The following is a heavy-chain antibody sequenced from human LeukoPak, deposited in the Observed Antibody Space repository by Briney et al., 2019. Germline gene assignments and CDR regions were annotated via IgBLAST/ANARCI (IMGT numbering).Heavy chain of an antibody. CDR1: GGSVSSGSYY. CDR3: ARGSRYYDSSGNPSRVDY. V-gene: IGHV4-61*01. D-gene: IGHD3-22*01. CDR2: IYYSGST. J-gene: IGHJ4*02. Sequence: SETLSLTCAVSGGSVSSGSYYWSWIRQPPGKGLEWIGYIYYSGSTNYNPSLKSRVTISVDTSKNQFSLKLSSVTAADTAVYYCARGSRYYDSSGNPSRVDYWGQGTLVTVSS.